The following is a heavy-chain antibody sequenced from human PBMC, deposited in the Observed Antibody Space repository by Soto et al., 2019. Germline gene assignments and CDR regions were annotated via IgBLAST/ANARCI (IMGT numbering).Heavy chain of an antibody. V-gene: IGHV3-23*01. CDR3: ANLGADSGYYSHYFDS. Sequence: EVQLLESGGGLVQPGGSLRLSCAASEFTFNKYAMSWVRQAPGKGLEWVSTVSDTGYNTYYADSVKGRFTISRDNSKSTVYLQMDSLRAEDTAVYYCANLGADSGYYSHYFDSRGLGTLVTVSS. J-gene: IGHJ4*02. CDR2: VSDTGYNT. CDR1: EFTFNKYA. D-gene: IGHD3-22*01.